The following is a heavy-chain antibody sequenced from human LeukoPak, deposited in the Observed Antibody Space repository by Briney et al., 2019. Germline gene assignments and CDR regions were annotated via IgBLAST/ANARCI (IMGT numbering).Heavy chain of an antibody. D-gene: IGHD4-23*01. J-gene: IGHJ4*02. V-gene: IGHV3-23*01. CDR3: AKDPPGGNPPYYFDY. CDR1: GFTFSSYA. CDR2: ISGSGGST. Sequence: PGRSLRLSCAASGFTFSSYAMSWVRQAPGRGLEWVSAISGSGGSTYYADSVKGRFTISRDNSKNTLYLQMNSLRAEDTAVYYCAKDPPGGNPPYYFDYWGQGTLVTVSS.